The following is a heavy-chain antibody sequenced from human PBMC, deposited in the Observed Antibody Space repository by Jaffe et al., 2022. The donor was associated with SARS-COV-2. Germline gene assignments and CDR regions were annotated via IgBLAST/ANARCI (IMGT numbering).Heavy chain of an antibody. CDR2: TYYRSKWYN. CDR3: ARDAYLARTGFIAALRVNYYYYGMDV. J-gene: IGHJ6*02. CDR1: GDSVSSNSAA. D-gene: IGHD6-6*01. Sequence: QVQLQQSGPGLVKPSQTLSLTCAISGDSVSSNSAAWNWIRQSPSRGLEWLGRTYYRSKWYNDYAVSVKSRITINPDTSKNQFSLQLNSVTPEDTAVYYCARDAYLARTGFIAALRVNYYYYGMDVWGQGTTVTVSS. V-gene: IGHV6-1*01.